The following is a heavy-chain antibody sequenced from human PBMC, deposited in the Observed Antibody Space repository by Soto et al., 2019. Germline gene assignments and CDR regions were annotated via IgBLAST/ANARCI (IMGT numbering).Heavy chain of an antibody. Sequence: QVQLVESGGGVVQPGRSLRLSCAASGFTFSSYGMHWVRQAPGKGLEWVAVIWYDGSNEYYADSVKGRFTISRDNSKNXLYPQRNSLRAEDTAIYYWARAWRGDSCGWRRLASWGQGTLVTVSS. V-gene: IGHV3-33*01. CDR2: IWYDGSNE. CDR1: GFTFSSYG. J-gene: IGHJ4*02. D-gene: IGHD6-19*01. CDR3: ARAWRGDSCGWRRLAS.